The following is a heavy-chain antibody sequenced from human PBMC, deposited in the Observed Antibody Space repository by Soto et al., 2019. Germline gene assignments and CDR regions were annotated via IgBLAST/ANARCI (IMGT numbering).Heavy chain of an antibody. D-gene: IGHD5-12*01. CDR2: VSGGSGVT. J-gene: IGHJ4*02. CDR3: AKWTGYGDY. CDR1: GFSFSTYG. Sequence: EVQLLESGGGLVQPGGSLRLSCAVSGFSFSTYGVTWVRQAPGKGLEWVSGVSGGSGVTHYADSVKGRFTITGDNSKNTVYLHMNSLRVEDSAVYYCAKWTGYGDYWGQGTLVTVSS. V-gene: IGHV3-23*01.